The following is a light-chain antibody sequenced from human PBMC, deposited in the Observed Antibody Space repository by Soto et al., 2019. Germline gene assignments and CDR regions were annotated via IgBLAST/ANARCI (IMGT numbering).Light chain of an antibody. J-gene: IGKJ4*01. CDR1: QTVRNTS. CDR2: DAS. CDR3: QQFSRYPRT. V-gene: IGKV3-20*01. Sequence: EFVLTQSPCTLSLSPGERATLSCRASQTVRNTSLAWYPQKPGQAPRLLIYDASSRATGIPDRFSGGGSGTDFALNISRLEPEDFAVYYCQQFSRYPRTFGGGKKGASK.